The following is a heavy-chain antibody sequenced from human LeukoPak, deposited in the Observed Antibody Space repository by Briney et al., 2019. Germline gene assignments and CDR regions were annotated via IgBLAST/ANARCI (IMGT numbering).Heavy chain of an antibody. D-gene: IGHD6-13*01. CDR3: ARGAVIQYSSSWYSHLFSDF. CDR1: GFTFSNYN. CDR2: ISVSGGST. V-gene: IGHV3-23*01. Sequence: TGGSLRLSCAASGFTFSNYNMNWVRQAPGKGLEWVSTISVSGGSTYYADSVKGRFTISRDNSKNTLYLQVDSLRAEDTAVYYCARGAVIQYSSSWYSHLFSDFWGQGTLVTVSS. J-gene: IGHJ4*02.